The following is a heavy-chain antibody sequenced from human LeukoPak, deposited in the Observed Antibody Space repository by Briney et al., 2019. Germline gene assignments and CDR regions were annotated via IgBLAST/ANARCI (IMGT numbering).Heavy chain of an antibody. D-gene: IGHD1-14*01. J-gene: IGHJ3*02. CDR2: INHSGST. CDR1: GGSFSGYY. Sequence: SATLNLTCAASGGSFSGYYWSWIRQPPGKGLEWIGEINHSGSTNYNPSLKSRDTISVDTSKNQFSLKLTSVTAADTAVYYCARYQISINALDMWGQGSMVTVSS. V-gene: IGHV4-34*01. CDR3: ARYQISINALDM.